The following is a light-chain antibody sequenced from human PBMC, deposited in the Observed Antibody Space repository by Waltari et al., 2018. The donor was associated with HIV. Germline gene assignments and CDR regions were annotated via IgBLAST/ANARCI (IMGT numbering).Light chain of an antibody. Sequence: DNQMTQSPSSLSASVGDRVPITCRASQSISSYLNWYQQKPGKAPKLLIYAASSLQSGVPSRFNGSGSGTDFTLTISSLQPEDFATYYCQQSYGTPRTFGQGTKVEIK. CDR1: QSISSY. CDR3: QQSYGTPRT. CDR2: AAS. V-gene: IGKV1-39*01. J-gene: IGKJ1*01.